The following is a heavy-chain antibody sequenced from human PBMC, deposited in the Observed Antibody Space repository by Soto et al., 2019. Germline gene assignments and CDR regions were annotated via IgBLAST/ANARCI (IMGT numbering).Heavy chain of an antibody. J-gene: IGHJ5*02. V-gene: IGHV3-13*01. CDR1: GFTFSAYD. CDR3: ARQASYWHGGGGWFDP. Sequence: EVQLVESGGGLVQPGGSLRLSCAASGFTFSAYDMHWVRQATGKGLEWVAAIGTQHDTYYPDSVKGRFTISRENAKNFLDLQMNSLRAGATAVYYCARQASYWHGGGGWFDPWGQGTLVTVSS. CDR2: IGTQHDT. D-gene: IGHD2-8*02.